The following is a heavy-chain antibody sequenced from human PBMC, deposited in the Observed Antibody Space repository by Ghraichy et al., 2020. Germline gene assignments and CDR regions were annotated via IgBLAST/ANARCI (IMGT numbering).Heavy chain of an antibody. D-gene: IGHD3-22*01. CDR2: IYPGDSDT. CDR3: ARHSLYYDSTHRQSVAYYGDY. Sequence: GESLNISCKGSGYRFTNYWIGWVRQMPGKGLEWMGIIYPGDSDTRYSPSFQGQITISADKSINTAYLQWSSLKASDTAIYYCARHSLYYDSTHRQSVAYYGDYWGQGTLGTVSS. J-gene: IGHJ4*02. CDR1: GYRFTNYW. V-gene: IGHV5-51*01.